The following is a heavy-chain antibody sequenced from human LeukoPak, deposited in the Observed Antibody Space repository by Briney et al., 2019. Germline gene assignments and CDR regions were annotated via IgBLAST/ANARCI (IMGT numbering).Heavy chain of an antibody. J-gene: IGHJ6*02. CDR1: GGTFSSYA. Sequence: SVKVSCKASGGTFSSYAISWVRQAPGQGLEWMGGIIPIFGTANYAQKFQGRVTITADESTSTAYMELSSLRSDDTAVYYCARDRACSSTSCYDPIGYYYYYGMDVWGQGTTVTVSS. D-gene: IGHD2-2*01. CDR2: IIPIFGTA. CDR3: ARDRACSSTSCYDPIGYYYYYGMDV. V-gene: IGHV1-69*13.